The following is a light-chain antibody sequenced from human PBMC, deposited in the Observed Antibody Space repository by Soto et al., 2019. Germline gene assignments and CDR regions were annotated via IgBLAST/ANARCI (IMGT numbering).Light chain of an antibody. J-gene: IGKJ3*01. CDR1: QSILTW. Sequence: DIQMTQSPSTLSASVGDRVTITCRASQSILTWLAWYQQKPGKAPKLLIYDASNLQSGVPSRFSGSVSGTDFTLTITSLQPEDFATYYCQQTSSAPFTFGPGTKVDIK. V-gene: IGKV1-5*01. CDR3: QQTSSAPFT. CDR2: DAS.